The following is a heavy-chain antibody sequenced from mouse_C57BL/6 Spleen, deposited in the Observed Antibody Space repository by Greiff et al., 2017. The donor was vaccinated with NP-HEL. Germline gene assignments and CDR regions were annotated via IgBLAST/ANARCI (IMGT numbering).Heavy chain of an antibody. Sequence: QVQLQQPGAELVRPGSSVKLSCKASGYTFTSYWMHWVKQRPIQGLEWIGNIDPSDSETHYNQKFKDKATLTVDKSSSTAYMQLSSLTSEDSAVYYCARSPNYYSNYEGFAYWGQGTLVTVSA. D-gene: IGHD2-5*01. V-gene: IGHV1-52*01. CDR2: IDPSDSET. CDR3: ARSPNYYSNYEGFAY. CDR1: GYTFTSYW. J-gene: IGHJ3*01.